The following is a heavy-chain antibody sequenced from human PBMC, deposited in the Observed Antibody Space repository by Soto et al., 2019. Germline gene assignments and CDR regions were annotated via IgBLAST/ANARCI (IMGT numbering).Heavy chain of an antibody. J-gene: IGHJ5*02. CDR1: GYSFTSYW. Sequence: PGESLKISCKGSGYSFTSYWIGWVRQMPGKGLEWMGIIYPGDSDTRYSPSFQGQVTISADKSISTAYLQWSSLKASDTAMYYCARRIGYCSSTSCYTDNWFDPWGQGTLVTV. CDR2: IYPGDSDT. V-gene: IGHV5-51*01. CDR3: ARRIGYCSSTSCYTDNWFDP. D-gene: IGHD2-2*02.